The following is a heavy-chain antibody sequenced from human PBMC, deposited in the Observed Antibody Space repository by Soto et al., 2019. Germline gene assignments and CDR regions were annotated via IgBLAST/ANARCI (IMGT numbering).Heavy chain of an antibody. D-gene: IGHD1-7*01. V-gene: IGHV3-30*18. CDR2: ISYDGSNK. J-gene: IGHJ3*02. Sequence: GGSLRLSCAASGFTFSSYGMHWVRQAPGKGLEWVAVISYDGSNKYYADSVKGRFTISRDNSKNTLYLQMNSLRAEDTAVYYCAKDYPINVSWNYGPFDIWGQGTMVTVSS. CDR3: AKDYPINVSWNYGPFDI. CDR1: GFTFSSYG.